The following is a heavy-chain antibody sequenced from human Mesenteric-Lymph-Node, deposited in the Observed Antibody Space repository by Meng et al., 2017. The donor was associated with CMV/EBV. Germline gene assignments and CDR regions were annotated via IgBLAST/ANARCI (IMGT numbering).Heavy chain of an antibody. V-gene: IGHV4-39*01. Sequence: CTVSGGSTNSNNYFWGWIRQPPGEGLEWVASISYSGNTYYNPSLKSRVTISMDTSKNHFSLKVSSVTATDTAVYYCVRYQVPLQWIHWGQGTLVTVSS. CDR2: ISYSGNT. J-gene: IGHJ4*02. CDR3: VRYQVPLQWIH. CDR1: GGSTNSNNYF. D-gene: IGHD2-2*01.